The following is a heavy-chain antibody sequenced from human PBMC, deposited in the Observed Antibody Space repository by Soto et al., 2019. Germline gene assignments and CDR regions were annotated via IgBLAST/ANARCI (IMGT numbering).Heavy chain of an antibody. D-gene: IGHD1-1*01. Sequence: PGGSLRLSCAASGFTFSSYGMHWVRQAPGKGLEWVAVISYDGSNKYYADSVKGRFTISRDNSKNTLYLQMNSLRAEDTAVYYCAKDGAAGTSGHRGPDYWGQGTQVTVSS. CDR2: ISYDGSNK. CDR3: AKDGAAGTSGHRGPDY. J-gene: IGHJ4*02. V-gene: IGHV3-30*18. CDR1: GFTFSSYG.